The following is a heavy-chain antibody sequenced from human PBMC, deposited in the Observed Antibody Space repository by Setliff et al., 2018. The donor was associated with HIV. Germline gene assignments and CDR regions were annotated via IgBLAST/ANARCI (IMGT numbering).Heavy chain of an antibody. D-gene: IGHD3-10*01. Sequence: PSETLSLTCTVSGYSISSGYYWGWIRQPPGKGLEWIGEINHSGSTNYKSSLKSRVTISVDTSKKQFSLKLSSVTAADTAVYYCARPGSSSSYYAMDVWGQGTTVTVSS. CDR3: ARPGSSSSYYAMDV. CDR1: GYSISSGYY. CDR2: INHSGST. J-gene: IGHJ6*02. V-gene: IGHV4-38-2*02.